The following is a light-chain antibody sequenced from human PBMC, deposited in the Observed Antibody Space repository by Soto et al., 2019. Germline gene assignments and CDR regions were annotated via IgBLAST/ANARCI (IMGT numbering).Light chain of an antibody. CDR2: EVS. V-gene: IGLV2-14*01. J-gene: IGLJ2*01. CDR3: SSYTSISTYVV. Sequence: QSALTQPASVSGSPGQSITISCTGTSSDVGGYNYVSWYQQHPDKAPKLMIYEVSNRPSGVSNRFSGSKSGNTASLTISGLQAEDEGDYYCSSYTSISTYVVFGGGTKLTVL. CDR1: SSDVGGYNY.